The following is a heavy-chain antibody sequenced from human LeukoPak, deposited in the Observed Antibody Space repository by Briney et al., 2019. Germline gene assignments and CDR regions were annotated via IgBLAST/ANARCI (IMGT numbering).Heavy chain of an antibody. CDR1: GFTFSNAW. Sequence: PGGSLRLSCAASGFTFSNAWMSWVRQAPGKGLEWVGRIKSKTDGATTDYAAPVKGRFTISRDDSKNTLYLQMNSLKTEDTAVYYCTTDFNDGYWGQGTLVTVSS. V-gene: IGHV3-15*01. J-gene: IGHJ4*02. CDR2: IKSKTDGATT. CDR3: TTDFNDGY. D-gene: IGHD1-1*01.